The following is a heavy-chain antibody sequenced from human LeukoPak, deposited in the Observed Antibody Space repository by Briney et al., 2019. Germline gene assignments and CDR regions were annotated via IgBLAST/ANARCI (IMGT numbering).Heavy chain of an antibody. Sequence: AGGSLRLSCAASGFTVSSNYMGWVRQAPGKGLEWVSVIYRGGGTYYADSVRGRFTISRDNAKNSLYLQMNSLRAEDTAVYYCAREGDGLDVWGQGATVTVSS. D-gene: IGHD3-16*01. J-gene: IGHJ6*02. CDR2: IYRGGGT. V-gene: IGHV3-53*01. CDR3: AREGDGLDV. CDR1: GFTVSSNY.